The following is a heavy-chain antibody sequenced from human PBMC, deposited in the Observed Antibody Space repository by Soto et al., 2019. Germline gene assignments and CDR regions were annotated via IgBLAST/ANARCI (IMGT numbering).Heavy chain of an antibody. D-gene: IGHD3-10*01. CDR1: GFTFSSYS. Sequence: EVQLAESGGGLVKPGGSLRLSCAASGFTFSSYSMNWVRQAPGKGLEWVSSISSSSSYIYYADSAKGRFTISRDNAKNSLYLQMNSLRAEDTAVYYCASAITMVRGANGYWGQGTLVTVSS. J-gene: IGHJ4*02. CDR2: ISSSSSYI. CDR3: ASAITMVRGANGY. V-gene: IGHV3-21*01.